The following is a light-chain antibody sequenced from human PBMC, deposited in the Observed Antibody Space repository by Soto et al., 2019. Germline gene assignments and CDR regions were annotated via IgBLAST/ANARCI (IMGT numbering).Light chain of an antibody. V-gene: IGKV1-12*01. Sequence: DLQMPQSPSSVSASVGDRVTITCRASQGIGTWLAWYQQKPGKAPELLIYDASRLQSGVPSRFSGSASGTEFTLTISSLQPEDFATYYCQQANRFPPTFGQGTKLEI. CDR2: DAS. CDR3: QQANRFPPT. J-gene: IGKJ2*01. CDR1: QGIGTW.